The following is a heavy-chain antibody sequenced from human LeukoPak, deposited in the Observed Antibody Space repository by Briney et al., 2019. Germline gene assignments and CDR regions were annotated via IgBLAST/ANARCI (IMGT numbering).Heavy chain of an antibody. V-gene: IGHV4-34*01. J-gene: IGHJ4*02. D-gene: IGHD5-12*01. Sequence: SETLSLTCAVYGGSFSGYYWSWIRQPPGKGLEWIGEINHRGSTNYNPSLKSQVTISVDTSKNQFSLKLSSVTAADTAVYYCARGPDVDIVATIRTLDYWDQGTLVTVSS. CDR1: GGSFSGYY. CDR3: ARGPDVDIVATIRTLDY. CDR2: INHRGST.